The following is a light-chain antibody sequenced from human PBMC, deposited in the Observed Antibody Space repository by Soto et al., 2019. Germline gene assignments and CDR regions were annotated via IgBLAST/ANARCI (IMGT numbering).Light chain of an antibody. V-gene: IGLV2-23*01. CDR1: SSDVGSYNL. CDR3: FSYAGSSTYV. Sequence: QSALTQPASVSGSPGQSITISCTGTSSDVGSYNLVSWYQQHPGKAPKLMIYEGGKRPSGVSNRFSGSKSGNTASLTISGLQAEDEADYYCFSYAGSSTYVFGTGTKVTVL. CDR2: EGG. J-gene: IGLJ1*01.